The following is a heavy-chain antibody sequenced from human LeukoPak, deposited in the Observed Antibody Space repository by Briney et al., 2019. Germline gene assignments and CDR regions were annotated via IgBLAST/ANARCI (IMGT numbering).Heavy chain of an antibody. CDR2: ISGSGGST. Sequence: PGGSLRLSCAASGFTFSSYAMSWVRQAPGQGLEWVSAISGSGGSTYYADSVKGRFTISRDNSKNTLYLQMNSLRAEDTAVYYCAKRESLAARTGYDYWGQGTLVTVSS. CDR3: AKRESLAARTGYDY. CDR1: GFTFSSYA. V-gene: IGHV3-23*01. J-gene: IGHJ4*02. D-gene: IGHD6-6*01.